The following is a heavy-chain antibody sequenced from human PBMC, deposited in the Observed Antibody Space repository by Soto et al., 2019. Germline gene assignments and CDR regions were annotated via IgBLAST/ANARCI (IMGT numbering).Heavy chain of an antibody. CDR3: ARDNIVVVPAALYGMDV. D-gene: IGHD2-2*01. Sequence: PSETLSLTCTVSGGSISSGGCYWSWIRQHPGKGLEWIGYIYYSGSTYYNPSLKSRVTISVDTSKNQFSLKLSSVTAADTAVYYCARDNIVVVPAALYGMDVWGQGTTVTVSS. CDR2: IYYSGST. V-gene: IGHV4-31*03. J-gene: IGHJ6*02. CDR1: GGSISSGGCY.